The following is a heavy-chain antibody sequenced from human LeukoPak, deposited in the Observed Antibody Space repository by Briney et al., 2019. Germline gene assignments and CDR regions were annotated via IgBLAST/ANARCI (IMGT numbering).Heavy chain of an antibody. V-gene: IGHV3-21*01. J-gene: IGHJ6*02. D-gene: IGHD3-9*01. CDR1: GFSFSNYS. CDR3: ARDQSSYDDILTGYLFYYALDV. Sequence: GGSLRLSCAASGFSFSNYSMNWVRQAPGKGLEWVSSISRSSTFIYYADSVKGRFTISRDNAKNSPYLQMNSLRAEDTAVYYCARDQSSYDDILTGYLFYYALDVWGQGTTVTASS. CDR2: ISRSSTFI.